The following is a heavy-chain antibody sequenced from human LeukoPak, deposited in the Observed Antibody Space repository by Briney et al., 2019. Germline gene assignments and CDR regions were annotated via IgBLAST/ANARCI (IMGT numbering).Heavy chain of an antibody. CDR3: ARGTATTSMKAFDI. J-gene: IGHJ3*02. CDR2: IYYSGSA. V-gene: IGHV4-59*08. Sequence: SETLSLTCTVSGGSISGYYWSWIRQPPGEGLEWIGYIYYSGSANYNPSLRSRVIILVDTSKNQFSLKLSSVTAADTAVYYCARGTATTSMKAFDICGQGTMVTVSS. CDR1: GGSISGYY. D-gene: IGHD4-17*01.